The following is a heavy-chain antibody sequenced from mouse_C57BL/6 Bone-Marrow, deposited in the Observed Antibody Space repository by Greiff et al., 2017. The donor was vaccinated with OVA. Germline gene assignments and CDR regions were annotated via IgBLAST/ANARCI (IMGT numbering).Heavy chain of an antibody. CDR2: IDPSVGYT. V-gene: IGHV1-59*01. CDR1: GYTFTSYW. J-gene: IGHJ4*01. Sequence: QVHVQQPGAELVRPGTSVKLSCKASGYTFTSYWMHWVKQRPGQGLEWIGVIDPSVGYTNSNQKFTGKATLTVDTSSSTAYMQLSSLTSEDSAVYYCASGDYDCAMGCWGQGASVTVSS. D-gene: IGHD2-4*01. CDR3: ASGDYDCAMGC.